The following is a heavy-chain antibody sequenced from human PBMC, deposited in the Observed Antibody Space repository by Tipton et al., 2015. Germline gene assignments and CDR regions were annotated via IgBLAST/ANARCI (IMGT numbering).Heavy chain of an antibody. Sequence: SLRLSCEASGFIFSSYSMNWFRQVPGKGLEWVSFISGSSTYIYYADSLKGQFTISRDNAKNSLYLQMNSLRAEDTALYYCAKLGGQYSSSSVDYWGQGTLVTVSS. D-gene: IGHD6-6*01. CDR1: GFIFSSYS. CDR3: AKLGGQYSSSSVDY. CDR2: ISGSSTYI. V-gene: IGHV3-21*04. J-gene: IGHJ4*02.